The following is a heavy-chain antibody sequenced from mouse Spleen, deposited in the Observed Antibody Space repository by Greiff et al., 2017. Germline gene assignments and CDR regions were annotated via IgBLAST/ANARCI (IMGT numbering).Heavy chain of an antibody. CDR3: ASSPRQLGLECFDY. D-gene: IGHD3-2*01. V-gene: IGHV1-7*01. CDR2: INPSSGYT. CDR1: GYTFTSYW. J-gene: IGHJ2*01. Sequence: VQGVESGAELAKPGASVKLSCKASGYTFTSYWMHWVKQRPGQGLEWIGYINPSSGYTKYNQKFKDKATLTADKSSSTAYMQLSSLTYEDSAVYYCASSPRQLGLECFDYWGQGTTLTVSS.